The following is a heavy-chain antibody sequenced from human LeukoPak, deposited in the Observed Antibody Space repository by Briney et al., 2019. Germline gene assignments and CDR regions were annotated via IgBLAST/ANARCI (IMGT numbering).Heavy chain of an antibody. J-gene: IGHJ4*02. D-gene: IGHD5-18*01. CDR3: ARETTGYSYGQVDY. V-gene: IGHV1-18*01. Sequence: GGSVKVSCKASGYTFTSYGISWGRQAPGQGLEWMGWISAHNGNTNYAQKLQGRVTMTTDTSTSTAYMELRSLRSEDTAVYYCARETTGYSYGQVDYWGQGTLVTVSS. CDR2: ISAHNGNT. CDR1: GYTFTSYG.